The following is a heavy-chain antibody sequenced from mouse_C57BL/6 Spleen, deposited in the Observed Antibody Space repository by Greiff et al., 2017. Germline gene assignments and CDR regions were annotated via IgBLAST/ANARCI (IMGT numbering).Heavy chain of an antibody. CDR3: ARLGGNSY. J-gene: IGHJ2*01. CDR2: IDPSDSYT. V-gene: IGHV1-69*01. Sequence: QVQLQQPGAELVMPGASVKLSCKASGYTFTSYWMHWVKQRPGQGLEWIGEIDPSDSYTNYNQKFKGKSTLTVEKSSSTAYMQLSSLTSEDSAVYYCARLGGNSYWGQGTTLTVSS. CDR1: GYTFTSYW. D-gene: IGHD2-1*01.